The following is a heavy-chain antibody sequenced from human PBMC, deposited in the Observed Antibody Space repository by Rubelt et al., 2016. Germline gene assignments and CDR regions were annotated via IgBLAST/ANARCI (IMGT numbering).Heavy chain of an antibody. CDR3: TRDPHALDY. CDR1: GFTFNRYI. CDR2: ISDDGSNA. Sequence: GFTFNRYIMNWVRQAPGKGLEWVALISDDGSNAFYVDSVKGRFTISRDNSKNTLSLQMNSLRAEDTAVYYCTRDPHALDYWGQGALVTVSS. J-gene: IGHJ4*02. V-gene: IGHV3-30*12.